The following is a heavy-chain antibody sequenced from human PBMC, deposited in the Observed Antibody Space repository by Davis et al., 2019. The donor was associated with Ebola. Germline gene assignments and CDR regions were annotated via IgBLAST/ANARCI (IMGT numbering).Heavy chain of an antibody. CDR1: GFTFSSYA. Sequence: GESLKISCAASGFTFSSYAMSWVRQAPGKGLEWVSAISGSGGSTYYADSVKGRFTISRDNAKNSLYLQMNSLRDEDTAVYYCARGGEEWELLVYYYGMDVWGQGTTVTVSS. CDR2: ISGSGGST. J-gene: IGHJ6*02. D-gene: IGHD1-26*01. V-gene: IGHV3-23*01. CDR3: ARGGEEWELLVYYYGMDV.